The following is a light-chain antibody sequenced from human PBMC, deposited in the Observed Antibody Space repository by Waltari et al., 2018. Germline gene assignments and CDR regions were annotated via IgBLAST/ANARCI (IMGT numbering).Light chain of an antibody. CDR1: QTIFMF. V-gene: IGKV1-39*01. J-gene: IGKJ1*01. CDR3: QESFTSPRT. CDR2: GAS. Sequence: DIQMTQSPSSLSASLGDRVTITCRASQTIFMFLHWYQQRPGKAPNLLIYGASNLLSGVPSRFSGSGSGTDFTLTISSLQPEDVATYYCQESFTSPRTFGPGTKVEI.